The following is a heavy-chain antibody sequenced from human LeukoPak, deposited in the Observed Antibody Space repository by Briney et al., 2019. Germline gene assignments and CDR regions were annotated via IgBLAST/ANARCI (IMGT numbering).Heavy chain of an antibody. CDR2: FDPEDGET. CDR3: ATVSELKYFYYYYMDV. V-gene: IGHV1-24*01. CDR1: GYTLTELS. D-gene: IGHD1-7*01. Sequence: ASVKVSCKVSGYTLTELSMHWVRQAPGKGLEWMGGFDPEDGETIYAQKFQGRVTMTEDTSTDTAYMELSSLRSEDTAVYYCATVSELKYFYYYYMDVWGKGTTVTVSS. J-gene: IGHJ6*03.